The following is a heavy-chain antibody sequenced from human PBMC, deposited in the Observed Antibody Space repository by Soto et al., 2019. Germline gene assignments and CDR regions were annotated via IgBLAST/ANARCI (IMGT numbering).Heavy chain of an antibody. Sequence: ASVKVSCKGSGYTYTSYYMHWDRQTPGQGLEWMGWINPNSGGTNYAQKFQGRVTMTRDTSISTAYMELSRLRSDDTAVYYCARELQWLDTAAFDIWGQGTMVTVSS. CDR1: GYTYTSYY. J-gene: IGHJ3*02. V-gene: IGHV1-2*02. CDR2: INPNSGGT. D-gene: IGHD6-19*01. CDR3: ARELQWLDTAAFDI.